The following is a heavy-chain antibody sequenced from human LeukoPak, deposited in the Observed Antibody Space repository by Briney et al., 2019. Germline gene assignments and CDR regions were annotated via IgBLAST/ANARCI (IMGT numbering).Heavy chain of an antibody. Sequence: ASVKVSCKASGGTFSSYAISWVRQAPGQGLEWMGWISAYNGNTNYAQKLQGRVTMTTDTSTSTAYMELRSLRSDDTAVYYCARGRYCSSTSCYNWFDPWGQGTLVTVSS. CDR3: ARGRYCSSTSCYNWFDP. V-gene: IGHV1-18*01. D-gene: IGHD2-2*01. CDR1: GGTFSSYA. CDR2: ISAYNGNT. J-gene: IGHJ5*02.